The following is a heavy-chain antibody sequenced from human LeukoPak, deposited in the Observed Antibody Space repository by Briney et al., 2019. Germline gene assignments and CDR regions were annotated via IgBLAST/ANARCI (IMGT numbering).Heavy chain of an antibody. D-gene: IGHD6-19*01. CDR1: GGSFSGYY. J-gene: IGHJ4*02. Sequence: PSETLSLTCAVYGGSFSGYYWSWIRQPPGKGLEWIGEINHSGSTNYNPSLKSRVTISVDTSKNQFSLKLSSVTAADTAVYYCARHRYSSGWYYFDYWGQGTLVTVSS. CDR3: ARHRYSSGWYYFDY. V-gene: IGHV4-34*01. CDR2: INHSGST.